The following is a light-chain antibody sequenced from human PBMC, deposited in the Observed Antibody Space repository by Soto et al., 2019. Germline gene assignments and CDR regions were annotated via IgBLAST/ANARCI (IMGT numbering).Light chain of an antibody. CDR1: SSNIGNNY. Sequence: QSVLTQPPSVSAAPGQKVTISCSGSSSNIGNNYVSWYQQLPGTAPKLLIYDNNKRPSGIPDRFSGSKSGTSATLGITGLQTGDEADYYCGTLDTSLSAGVFGTGTQLTVL. V-gene: IGLV1-51*01. CDR2: DNN. J-gene: IGLJ1*01. CDR3: GTLDTSLSAGV.